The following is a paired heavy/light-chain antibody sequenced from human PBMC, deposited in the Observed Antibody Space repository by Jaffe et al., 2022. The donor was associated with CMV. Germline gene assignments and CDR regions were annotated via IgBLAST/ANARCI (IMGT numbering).Heavy chain of an antibody. CDR1: GDSISRNPCY. D-gene: IGHD1-26*01. J-gene: IGHJ4*02. CDR2: VDYRGRT. CDR3: AKYESGTMFDH. Sequence: QLQLQESGPGLVKPSETLSLTCSVSGDSISRNPCYWGWIRQPPGKGLEWIGIVDYRGRTEYNPSLKSRSIISADMSRNQFSLKLNSVTATDTARYFCAKYESGTMFDHWGQGILVTVSS. V-gene: IGHV4-39*01.
Light chain of an antibody. Sequence: QSALTQPASVSGSPGQSITISCTGTSRDIGSFNFVSWYRQHPGEAPKLIIYDVTNRPSGVSNRFSGSKSGNTASLTISGLQAEDEADYYCSSYTTINTRVFGGGTELTVL. CDR1: SRDIGSFNF. CDR2: DVT. CDR3: SSYTTINTRV. V-gene: IGLV2-14*03. J-gene: IGLJ3*02.